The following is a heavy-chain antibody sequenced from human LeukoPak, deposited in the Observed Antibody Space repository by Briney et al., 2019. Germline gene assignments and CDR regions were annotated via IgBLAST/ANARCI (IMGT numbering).Heavy chain of an antibody. CDR3: TRGYYDSSGSIDY. Sequence: PGGSLRPSCAPSGFTFTSYGTHWVSQAPSKGLEWVAVIWYDGSNKYYADSVKGRFTISRDNSKITLYLQMNSRRAEDTAVYYCTRGYYDSSGSIDYWGQGTLVTVSS. CDR2: IWYDGSNK. CDR1: GFTFTSYG. V-gene: IGHV3-33*01. D-gene: IGHD3-22*01. J-gene: IGHJ4*02.